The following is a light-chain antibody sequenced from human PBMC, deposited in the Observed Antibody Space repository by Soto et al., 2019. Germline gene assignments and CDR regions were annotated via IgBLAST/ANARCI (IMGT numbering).Light chain of an antibody. J-gene: IGKJ4*01. V-gene: IGKV3-11*01. CDR1: HSVCRY. CDR2: DAS. Sequence: EIVLTQSPATLSLSPLEIATLSCRASHSVCRYLAWWQQKPGQAPRLLIYDASNRATGIPARFSGSGSGTDFTLTISSLEPEDSALYYCQQRTNWPLTFGGGTKVDIK. CDR3: QQRTNWPLT.